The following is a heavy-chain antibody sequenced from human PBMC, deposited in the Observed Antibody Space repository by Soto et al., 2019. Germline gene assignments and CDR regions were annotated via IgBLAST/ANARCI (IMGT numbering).Heavy chain of an antibody. Sequence: PSETLSLTCTVSGGSISSGDYYWSWIRQPPGKGLEWIGYIYYSGSTYYNPSLKSRVTISVDTSKNQFSLKLSSVTAADTAVYYCARGGMYSYGNNWFDPWGQGTLVTVS. CDR3: ARGGMYSYGNNWFDP. CDR2: IYYSGST. CDR1: GGSISSGDYY. V-gene: IGHV4-30-4*01. D-gene: IGHD5-18*01. J-gene: IGHJ5*02.